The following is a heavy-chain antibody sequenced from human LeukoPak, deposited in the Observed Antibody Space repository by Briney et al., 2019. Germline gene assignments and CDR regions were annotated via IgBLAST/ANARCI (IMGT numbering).Heavy chain of an antibody. CDR3: AKVGGGGAARPAGYMDV. J-gene: IGHJ6*03. CDR1: GFTFSSYG. D-gene: IGHD6-6*01. Sequence: GGSLRLSCAASGFTFSSYGMHWVRQAPGKGLEWVAFIRYDGSNKYYADSVKGRFTISRDNSKNTLYLQMNSLGAEDTAVYYCAKVGGGGAARPAGYMDVWGKGTTVTVSS. CDR2: IRYDGSNK. V-gene: IGHV3-30*02.